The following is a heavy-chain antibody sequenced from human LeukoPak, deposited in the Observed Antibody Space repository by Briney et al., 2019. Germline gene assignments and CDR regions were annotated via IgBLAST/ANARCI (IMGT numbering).Heavy chain of an antibody. V-gene: IGHV4-61*02. D-gene: IGHD6-6*01. J-gene: IGHJ5*02. Sequence: SETLSLTCTVSGDSISSGNYFWNWVRQPAGKGLEWCGRIYTSGAADYNPSLKSRVTISLDTSKNQFSLKLSSVTAADTAVYYCARESQLVPGYNWFDPWGQGTLVTVSS. CDR1: GDSISSGNYF. CDR3: ARESQLVPGYNWFDP. CDR2: IYTSGAA.